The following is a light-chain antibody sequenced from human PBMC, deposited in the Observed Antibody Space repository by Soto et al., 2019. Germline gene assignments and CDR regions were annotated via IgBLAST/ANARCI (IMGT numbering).Light chain of an antibody. CDR3: QQYNNWPPLT. CDR2: GAS. Sequence: ELVMTQSPATLSVSPGERATLSCRASRSVSGNLAWYQQRPGQAPRLLIYGASTRATGIPARFSGSGSGTEFTLTISSLQSEDFAVYYCQQYNNWPPLTFGGGTKVEIK. CDR1: RSVSGN. V-gene: IGKV3-15*01. J-gene: IGKJ4*01.